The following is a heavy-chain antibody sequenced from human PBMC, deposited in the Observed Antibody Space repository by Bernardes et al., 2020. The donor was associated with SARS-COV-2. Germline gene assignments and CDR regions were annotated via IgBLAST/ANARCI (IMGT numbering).Heavy chain of an antibody. Sequence: GGSLRLSCAASGFTFSSYAMHWVRQAPGKGLEWVAVISYDGSNKYYADSVKGRFTISRDNSKNTLYLQMNSLRAEDTAVYYCARDLYYYDSSGYYPRTGYYYYYYGMDVWGQGTTVTVYS. J-gene: IGHJ6*02. D-gene: IGHD3-22*01. CDR1: GFTFSSYA. V-gene: IGHV3-30-3*01. CDR3: ARDLYYYDSSGYYPRTGYYYYYYGMDV. CDR2: ISYDGSNK.